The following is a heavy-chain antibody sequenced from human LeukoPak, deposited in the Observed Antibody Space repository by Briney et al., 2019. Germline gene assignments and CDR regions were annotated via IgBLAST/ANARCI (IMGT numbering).Heavy chain of an antibody. CDR1: GGSISSYY. CDR2: IYYSGST. V-gene: IGHV4-59*01. J-gene: IGHJ5*02. CDR3: ARDGGYSSSWNWFDP. Sequence: PSETLSLTCTVSGGSISSYYWSWIRQPPGKGLEWIGYIYYSGSTNYNPSLKSRVTISVDTSKNQFSLKLSPVTAADTAVYYCARDGGYSSSWNWFDPWGQGTLVTVSS. D-gene: IGHD6-13*01.